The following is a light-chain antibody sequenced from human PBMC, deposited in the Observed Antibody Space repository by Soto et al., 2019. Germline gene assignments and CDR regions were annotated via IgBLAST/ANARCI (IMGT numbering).Light chain of an antibody. CDR3: QQRSNWPLPLT. V-gene: IGKV3-11*01. CDR2: DAS. Sequence: EMVLTQSPANLSLSPGERATLSCRASQSVSSYLAWYQQKPGQAPRLLIYDASNRATGIPARFSGSGSGTDFTLTISSLEPEDFAVYYCQQRSNWPLPLTFGGGTKVEIK. J-gene: IGKJ4*01. CDR1: QSVSSY.